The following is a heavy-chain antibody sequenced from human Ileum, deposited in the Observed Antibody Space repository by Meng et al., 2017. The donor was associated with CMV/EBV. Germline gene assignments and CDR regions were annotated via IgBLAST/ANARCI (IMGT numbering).Heavy chain of an antibody. CDR3: SRDAYGLDS. CDR1: GFTFTNYG. Sequence: PLVVLGGGSFAPEGSLTISCEPYGFTFTNYGMQWVRQVPGKGLSWVSHIDGDGGGTTYAESVKGRFTTSRDNAKNTVYLQMNSLRAEDTAVYYCSRDAYGLDSWGQGILVTVSS. D-gene: IGHD3-16*01. V-gene: IGHV3-74*01. CDR2: IDGDGGGT. J-gene: IGHJ4*02.